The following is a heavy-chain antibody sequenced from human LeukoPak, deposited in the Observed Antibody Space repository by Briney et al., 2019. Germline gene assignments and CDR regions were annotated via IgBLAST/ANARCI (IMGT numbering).Heavy chain of an antibody. CDR1: GFIASSNY. CDR2: IYGGGST. J-gene: IGHJ4*02. Sequence: GGSLRLSCAASGFIASSNYTGWVRQAPGKGLEWVSVIYGGGSTYYADSVKGRFTISRDNSKNTLYLQMNSLRAEDTALYYCARISGYSGYGWDYWGQGTLVTVSS. CDR3: ARISGYSGYGWDY. D-gene: IGHD5-12*01. V-gene: IGHV3-66*01.